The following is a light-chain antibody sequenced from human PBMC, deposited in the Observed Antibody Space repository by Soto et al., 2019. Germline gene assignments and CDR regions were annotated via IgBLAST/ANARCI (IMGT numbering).Light chain of an antibody. J-gene: IGKJ4*01. V-gene: IGKV3-15*01. CDR2: GAS. CDR1: QSISGT. CDR3: QQYHKWPLT. Sequence: EIVMTQSPATLSVSPGGRATLSCRASQSISGTLAWYQQKPGQAPRLLIYGASTRATGIPATFSGSGSGTEFILTISSLQSEDFAVYYCQQYHKWPLTFGGGTKVDVK.